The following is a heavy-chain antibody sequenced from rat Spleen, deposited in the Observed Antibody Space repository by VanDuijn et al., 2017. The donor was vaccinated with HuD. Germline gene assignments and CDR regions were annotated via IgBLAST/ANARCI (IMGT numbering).Heavy chain of an antibody. CDR3: VRHGYTRYYFDY. CDR1: GFIFSNYD. CDR2: ISPGGGST. D-gene: IGHD1-9*01. V-gene: IGHV5-25*01. J-gene: IGHJ2*01. Sequence: EVQLVESGGGRVQPGRSLKLSCAASGFIFSNYDMAWVRQDSTKGLEWVASISPGGGSTYYRDSVKGRFTISRDNAKSTLYLQMDSLRSEDTASYYCVRHGYTRYYFDYWGQGVMVTVSS.